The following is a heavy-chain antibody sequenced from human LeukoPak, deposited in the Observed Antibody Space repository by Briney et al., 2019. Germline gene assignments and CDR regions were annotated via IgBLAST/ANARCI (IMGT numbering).Heavy chain of an antibody. D-gene: IGHD6-13*01. CDR3: AKSGAAAGFNSAFDI. J-gene: IGHJ3*02. Sequence: GGSLRLSCAASGFTFSVYGMYWVRQPPGKGLEWVAFIRYDGSNKYYADSVKGRFTISRDNSKNTLYLQMNSLRAEDTAVYYCAKSGAAAGFNSAFDIWGQGTMVTVSS. CDR1: GFTFSVYG. V-gene: IGHV3-30*02. CDR2: IRYDGSNK.